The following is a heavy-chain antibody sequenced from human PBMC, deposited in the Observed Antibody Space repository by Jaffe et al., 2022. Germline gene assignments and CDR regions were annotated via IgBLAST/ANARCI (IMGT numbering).Heavy chain of an antibody. Sequence: QVQLQESGPGLVKPSETLSLTCAVSGYSISSGYYWGWIRQPPGKGLEWIGSIYHSGSTYYNPSLKSRVTISVDTSKNQFSLKLSSVTAADTAVYYCARSTIFNGPSSTSLLDYWGQGTLVTVSS. J-gene: IGHJ4*02. CDR3: ARSTIFNGPSSTSLLDY. V-gene: IGHV4-38-2*01. D-gene: IGHD2-2*01. CDR1: GYSISSGYY. CDR2: IYHSGST.